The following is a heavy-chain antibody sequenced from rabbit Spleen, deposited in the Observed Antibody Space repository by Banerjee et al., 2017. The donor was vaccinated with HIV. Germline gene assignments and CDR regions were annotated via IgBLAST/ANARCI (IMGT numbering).Heavy chain of an antibody. J-gene: IGHJ4*01. CDR1: GFSFSSSDY. CDR3: ARDLPGVIGWNFNL. V-gene: IGHV1S40*01. D-gene: IGHD1-1*01. Sequence: QSLEESGGGLVQPEGSLALTCKASGFSFSSSDYICWVRQAPGKGLEWISCIAGSSSGFTYSATWVNGRFTISKASWTTVTLHMTGLTAADTATYFCARDLPGVIGWNFNLWGQGTLVTVS. CDR2: IAGSSSGFT.